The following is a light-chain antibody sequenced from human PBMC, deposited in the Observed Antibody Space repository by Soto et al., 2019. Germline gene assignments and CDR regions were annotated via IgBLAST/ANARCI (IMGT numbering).Light chain of an antibody. CDR1: QSVGTY. CDR3: QQRSNWPPRLT. Sequence: EIVLTQSPATLSLSPGERATLSCRASQSVGTYLAWYQQKPGQAPRLLIYDASNRATGIPARFSGSGPGTDFTLTISNLEPEDYAVYYCQQRSNWPPRLTFGGGTRVEIK. V-gene: IGKV3-11*01. CDR2: DAS. J-gene: IGKJ4*01.